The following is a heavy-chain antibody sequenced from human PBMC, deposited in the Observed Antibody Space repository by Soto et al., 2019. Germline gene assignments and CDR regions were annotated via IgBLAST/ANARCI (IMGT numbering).Heavy chain of an antibody. CDR3: GRYVVGRGKDAPGY. D-gene: IGHD3-10*01. CDR1: GGSFSGYY. Sequence: SETLSLTCAVYGGSFSGYYWSWIRQPPGKGLEWIGEINHSGSTNYNPSLKSRVTISVDTSKNQFSLKLSSVTAADTAVYYCGRYVVGRGKDAPGYWGQGTLVTVSS. J-gene: IGHJ4*02. V-gene: IGHV4-34*01. CDR2: INHSGST.